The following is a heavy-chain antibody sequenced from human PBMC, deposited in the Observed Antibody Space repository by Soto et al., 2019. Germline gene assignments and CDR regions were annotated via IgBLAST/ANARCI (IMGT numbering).Heavy chain of an antibody. D-gene: IGHD2-2*01. Sequence: ASVKVSCKASGYTFTSYDINWVRQATGQGLEWKGWMNPNSGNTGYAQKFQGRVTMTRNTSISTAYMELSSLRSEDTAVYYCARGLDCSSTSCRYNWFDPWGQGALVTVSS. J-gene: IGHJ5*02. V-gene: IGHV1-8*01. CDR2: MNPNSGNT. CDR3: ARGLDCSSTSCRYNWFDP. CDR1: GYTFTSYD.